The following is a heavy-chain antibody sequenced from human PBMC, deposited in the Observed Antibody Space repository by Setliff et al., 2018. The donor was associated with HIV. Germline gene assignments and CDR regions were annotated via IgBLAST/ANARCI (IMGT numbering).Heavy chain of an antibody. CDR1: GYRFTSDG. J-gene: IGHJ4*02. V-gene: IGHV1-18*01. D-gene: IGHD1-20*01. CDR3: AKDNWNSFEF. Sequence: ASVKVSCKASGYRFTSDGISWVRQAPGQGLEWMGWVSTYNDETNYAERFQGRVFMTRDTSRNTVYMELINLRSDDTAIYYCAKDNWNSFEFWGQGTLVTVSS. CDR2: VSTYNDET.